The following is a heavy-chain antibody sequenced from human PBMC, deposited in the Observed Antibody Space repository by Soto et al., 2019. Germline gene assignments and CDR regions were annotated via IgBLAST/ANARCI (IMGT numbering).Heavy chain of an antibody. D-gene: IGHD1-1*01. CDR2: MNPNTGNS. V-gene: IGHV1-8*01. CDR3: ARRAETNGWNGFGADKYYFDF. J-gene: IGHJ4*02. Sequence: EASVKVSCKASGYTFTSYDIYWVRQATGQGLEWMGWMNPNTGNSGYAQKFQGRVTMTSDTSKSTAHMEVSSLRSEDTAVYYCARRAETNGWNGFGADKYYFDFWGQGTLVTVSS. CDR1: GYTFTSYD.